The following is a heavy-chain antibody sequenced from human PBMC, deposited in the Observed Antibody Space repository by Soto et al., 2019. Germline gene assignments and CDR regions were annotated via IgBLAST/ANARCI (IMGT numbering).Heavy chain of an antibody. Sequence: GGSLRLSCAASGFTFSSYSMNWARQAPGKGLEWVSSISSSSSYIYYADSVKGRFTISRDNAKNSLYLQMNSLRAEDTAVYYCARDPTAGTFGMDVWGQGTTVTVSS. D-gene: IGHD6-19*01. CDR1: GFTFSSYS. J-gene: IGHJ6*02. CDR2: ISSSSSYI. V-gene: IGHV3-21*01. CDR3: ARDPTAGTFGMDV.